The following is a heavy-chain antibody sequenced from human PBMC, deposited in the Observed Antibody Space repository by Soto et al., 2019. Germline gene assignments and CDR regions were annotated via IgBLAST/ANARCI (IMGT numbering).Heavy chain of an antibody. V-gene: IGHV3-21*01. CDR1: GFTFSSYS. CDR3: ASRHYGMDV. Sequence: EVELVESGGGLVKPGGSLRLSCAASGFTFSSYSMNWVRQAPGKGLEWVSSITSSSSYIYYADSVKGRFTIFRDNAKNSLYLQMNSLSAEATAVYYCASRHYGMDVWGQGTTVTVSS. CDR2: ITSSSSYI. J-gene: IGHJ6*02.